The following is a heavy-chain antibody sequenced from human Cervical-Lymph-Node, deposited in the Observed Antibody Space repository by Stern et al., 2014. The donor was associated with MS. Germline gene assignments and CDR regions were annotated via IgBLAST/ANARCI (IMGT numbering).Heavy chain of an antibody. Sequence: QVQLVESGAEVKKPGASVKVSCKVSGYTLTELSIHWVRQAPGKGLEWMGGFDPEDGEKIYAQKFQGRVSMTEDTSTDTAYMELSSLRSEDTAVYYCATMVGATDDVFDYWGQGTLVTVSS. J-gene: IGHJ4*02. CDR3: ATMVGATDDVFDY. V-gene: IGHV1-24*01. D-gene: IGHD1-26*01. CDR2: FDPEDGEK. CDR1: GYTLTELS.